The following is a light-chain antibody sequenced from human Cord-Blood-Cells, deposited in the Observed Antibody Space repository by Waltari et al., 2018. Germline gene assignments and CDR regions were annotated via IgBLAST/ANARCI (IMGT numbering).Light chain of an antibody. Sequence: EIVLTQSPATLSSSPGERATLSCRTSQSVISYLAWYQQKPGQAPRLLIYDASNRATGIPARFSGSGSGTDFTLTISSLEPEDFAVYYCQQRSNWPPITFGQGTRLEIK. J-gene: IGKJ5*01. CDR2: DAS. V-gene: IGKV3-11*01. CDR1: QSVISY. CDR3: QQRSNWPPIT.